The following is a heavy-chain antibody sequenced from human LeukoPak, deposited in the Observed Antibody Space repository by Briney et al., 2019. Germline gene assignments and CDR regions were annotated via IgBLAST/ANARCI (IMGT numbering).Heavy chain of an antibody. CDR2: IYYSGST. V-gene: IGHV4-31*11. CDR1: IHPISLGGYF. Sequence: PSHTLSLPHAFSIHPISLGGYFWTWIPQPPGKGLEMIGYIYYSGSTYYKPSLKSRVTISVDTSKNQFSLKLSSVTAADTAVYYCAKMTTVTAALDAFDIWGQGTMVTVSS. J-gene: IGHJ3*02. D-gene: IGHD4-17*01. CDR3: AKMTTVTAALDAFDI.